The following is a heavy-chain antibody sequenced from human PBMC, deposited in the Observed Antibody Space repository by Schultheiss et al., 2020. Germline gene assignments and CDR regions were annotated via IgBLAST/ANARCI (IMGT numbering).Heavy chain of an antibody. CDR3: ARDMRYYGSGSYSIDY. CDR2: ISGSGGST. D-gene: IGHD3-10*01. CDR1: GFTFSNYA. V-gene: IGHV3-23*01. Sequence: GESLKISCAASGFTFSNYAMSWVRQAPGKGLEWVSAISGSGGSTYYADSVKGRFTISRDNSKNTLYLQMDSLRVEDTAVYYCARDMRYYGSGSYSIDYWGQGTLVTVSS. J-gene: IGHJ4*02.